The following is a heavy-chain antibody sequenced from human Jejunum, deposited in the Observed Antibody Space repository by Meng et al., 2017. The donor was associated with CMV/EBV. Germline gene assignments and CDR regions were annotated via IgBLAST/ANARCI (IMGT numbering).Heavy chain of an antibody. J-gene: IGHJ4*02. CDR3: AKDDRGVQSN. Sequence: EVQVLGAGGGLVQPGGSLGPSFAAFGFTFNDMSWVRQAPGKGLEWVSAISATGRSTYYADSVKGRFTISRDNSKNTLFLQVSSLRAEDTAIYYCAKDDRGVQSNWGQGTLVTVSS. CDR2: ISATGRST. CDR1: GFTFND. D-gene: IGHD3-22*01. V-gene: IGHV3-23*01.